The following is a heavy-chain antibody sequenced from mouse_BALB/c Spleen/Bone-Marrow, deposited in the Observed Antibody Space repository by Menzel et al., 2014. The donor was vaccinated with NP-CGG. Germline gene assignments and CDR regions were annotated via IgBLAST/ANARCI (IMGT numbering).Heavy chain of an antibody. J-gene: IGHJ2*01. CDR1: GYSITSGYS. CDR2: IHYSGYT. Sequence: EVKLVESGADLVKPSQSLSLTCTVTGYSITSGYSWHWIRQSPGNKLEWMVYIHYSGYTNYNPSLKSRISITRDTSKNQFFLQLNSVTSEDTATYYCARDPIYYYGSIFDYWGQGTTLTVSS. CDR3: ARDPIYYYGSIFDY. V-gene: IGHV3-1*02. D-gene: IGHD1-1*01.